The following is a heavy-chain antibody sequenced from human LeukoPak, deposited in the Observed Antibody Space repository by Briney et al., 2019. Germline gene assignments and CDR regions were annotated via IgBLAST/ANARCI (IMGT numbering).Heavy chain of an antibody. CDR3: ARVCYDSSGYGPLHAFDI. D-gene: IGHD3-22*01. CDR1: GYAFTGYY. V-gene: IGHV1-2*02. CDR2: INPNSGGT. Sequence: ATVKVSCKASGYAFTGYYMHWVRQAPGQGLEWMGWINPNSGGTNYAQKFQGRVTMTRDTSISTAYMELSRLRSDDTAVYYCARVCYDSSGYGPLHAFDIWGQGTMVTVSS. J-gene: IGHJ3*02.